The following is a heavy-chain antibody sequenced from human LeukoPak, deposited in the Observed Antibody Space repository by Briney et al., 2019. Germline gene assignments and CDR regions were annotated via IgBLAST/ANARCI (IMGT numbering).Heavy chain of an antibody. J-gene: IGHJ4*02. CDR2: IIPIFGTA. Sequence: ASVKVSCKASGGTFSSYAISWVRQAPGQGLEWMGGIIPIFGTANYAQKFQGRVTITADESTSTAYMELRSLRSEDTAVYYCEREISFGYDSRVHFDYWGQGTLVTVSS. CDR1: GGTFSSYA. V-gene: IGHV1-69*13. D-gene: IGHD3-22*01. CDR3: EREISFGYDSRVHFDY.